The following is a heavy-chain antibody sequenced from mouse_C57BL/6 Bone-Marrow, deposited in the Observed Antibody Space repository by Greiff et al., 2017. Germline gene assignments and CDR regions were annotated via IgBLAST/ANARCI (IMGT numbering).Heavy chain of an antibody. CDR1: GFTFSSYA. J-gene: IGHJ3*01. V-gene: IGHV5-4*03. CDR3: ARVYGSSRFAY. D-gene: IGHD1-1*01. CDR2: ISDGGSYT. Sequence: EVMLVESGGGLVKPGGSLKLSCAASGFTFSSYAMSWVRQTPEKRLEWVATISDGGSYTYYPDNVKGRFTISRYNAKNNLYLQMSHLKSEDTAMYYCARVYGSSRFAYWGQGTLVTVSA.